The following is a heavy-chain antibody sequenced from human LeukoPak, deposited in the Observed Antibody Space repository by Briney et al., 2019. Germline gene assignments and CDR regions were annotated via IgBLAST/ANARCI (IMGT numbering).Heavy chain of an antibody. CDR3: ARGGRSRQQLVDYYYYGMDV. CDR1: GFTFSSYA. CDR2: ISYDGSNK. J-gene: IGHJ6*02. D-gene: IGHD6-13*01. Sequence: SGGSLRLSCAASGFTFSSYAMHWVRQAPGKGLEWVAVISYDGSNKYYADSVKGRFTISRDNSKNTLYVQMNSLRAEDTAVYYCARGGRSRQQLVDYYYYGMDVWGQGTTVTVSS. V-gene: IGHV3-30-3*01.